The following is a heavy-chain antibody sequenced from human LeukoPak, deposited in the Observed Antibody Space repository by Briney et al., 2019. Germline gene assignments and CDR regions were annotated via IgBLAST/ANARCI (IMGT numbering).Heavy chain of an antibody. D-gene: IGHD6-13*01. V-gene: IGHV4-59*01. Sequence: SETLSLTCTVSGGSISSYYWSWLRQPPGKGLEWIGYIYYSGSTNYNPSLKSRVTISVDTSKNQFSLKLSSVTAADTAVYYCASTAAAETFFFHYWGQGTLVTVSS. J-gene: IGHJ4*02. CDR2: IYYSGST. CDR3: ASTAAAETFFFHY. CDR1: GGSISSYY.